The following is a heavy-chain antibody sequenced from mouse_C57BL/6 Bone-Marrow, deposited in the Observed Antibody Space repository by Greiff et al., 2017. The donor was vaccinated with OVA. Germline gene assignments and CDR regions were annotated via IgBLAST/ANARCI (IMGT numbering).Heavy chain of an antibody. CDR2: FHPYNDDT. CDR1: GYTFTTYP. D-gene: IGHD2-1*01. V-gene: IGHV1-47*01. Sequence: VKLQQSGAELVKPGASVKMSCKASGYTFTTYPIEWMKQNHGKSLEWIGNFHPYNDDTKYNEKFKGKATLTVEKSSSTVYLELSRLTSDDSAVYYCAIIYYGNYFYFDYWGQGTTLTVSS. J-gene: IGHJ2*01. CDR3: AIIYYGNYFYFDY.